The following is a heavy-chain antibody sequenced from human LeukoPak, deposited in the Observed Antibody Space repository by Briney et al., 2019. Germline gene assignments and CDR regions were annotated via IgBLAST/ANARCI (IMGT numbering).Heavy chain of an antibody. Sequence: GGSLRLSCTASGFTFTSYAMSWARQAPGKGLEWVSSISGSGGSTYYADSVKGRFTISRDNSKNTLYLQMNSLRAEDTAVYYCAKDLPNPGTSRHFQYRGQGTLVTVSS. D-gene: IGHD2-8*01. J-gene: IGHJ1*01. CDR3: AKDLPNPGTSRHFQY. CDR1: GFTFTSYA. CDR2: ISGSGGST. V-gene: IGHV3-23*01.